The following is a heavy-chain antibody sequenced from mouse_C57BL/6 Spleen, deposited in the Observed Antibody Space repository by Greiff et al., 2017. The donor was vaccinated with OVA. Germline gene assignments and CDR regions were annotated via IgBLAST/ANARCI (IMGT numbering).Heavy chain of an antibody. D-gene: IGHD1-1*01. CDR1: GYTFTDYY. CDR3: ARDSSDWYFDV. Sequence: VQLQQSGAELVRPGASVKLSCKASGYTFTDYYLNWVKQRPGQGLEWIARIYPGSGNTYYNEKFKGKATLTAEKSSSTAYMQLSSLTSEDSAVYVCARDSSDWYFDVWGTGTTVTVSS. J-gene: IGHJ1*03. V-gene: IGHV1-76*01. CDR2: IYPGSGNT.